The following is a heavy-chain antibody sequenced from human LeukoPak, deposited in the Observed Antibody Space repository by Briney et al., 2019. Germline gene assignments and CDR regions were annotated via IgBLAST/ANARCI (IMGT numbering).Heavy chain of an antibody. D-gene: IGHD3-10*01. CDR1: AGSFTGYY. CDR2: IDHTGSI. Sequence: SETLSLTCAVHAGSFTGYYWSWIRQPPGKGLEWIGEIDHTGSISYNPSLRRRVTISVYTFKNQFSLKLRSVTAADRAIYYCARGGYGPGSHYRYWGQGTLVTVSS. CDR3: ARGGYGPGSHYRY. J-gene: IGHJ4*02. V-gene: IGHV4-34*01.